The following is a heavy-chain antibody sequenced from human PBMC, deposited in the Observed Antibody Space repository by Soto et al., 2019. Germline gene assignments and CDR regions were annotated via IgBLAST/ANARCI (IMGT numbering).Heavy chain of an antibody. CDR1: GYTFTSYD. Sequence: QVQLVQSGAEVKKPGASVKVSCKASGYTFTSYDINWVRQATGQGLEWMGWMNPNSGNTGYAQKFQGRVTMTRNTSISTAYMELSSLRSEDTAVYYCARPQGHYSDSSGYYFNWFDPWGQGTLVTVSS. V-gene: IGHV1-8*01. J-gene: IGHJ5*02. CDR2: MNPNSGNT. D-gene: IGHD3-22*01. CDR3: ARPQGHYSDSSGYYFNWFDP.